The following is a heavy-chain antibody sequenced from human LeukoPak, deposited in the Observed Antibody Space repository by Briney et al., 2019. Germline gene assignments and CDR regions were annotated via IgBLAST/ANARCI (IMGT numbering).Heavy chain of an antibody. J-gene: IGHJ4*02. CDR2: IGGGGVL. CDR1: GFTVSNNY. D-gene: IGHD7-27*01. CDR3: ARDKNWAFDY. V-gene: IGHV3-69-1*01. Sequence: GGSLRLSCAASGFTVSNNYMNWVRQAPGKGLEWISYIGGGGVLTYADTVKGRFTISRDNARNSLYLQMNSLRDDDTAVYYCARDKNWAFDYWGQGILVTVSS.